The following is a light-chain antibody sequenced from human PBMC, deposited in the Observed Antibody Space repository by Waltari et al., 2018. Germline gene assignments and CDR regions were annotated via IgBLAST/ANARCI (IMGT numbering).Light chain of an antibody. CDR1: QSVSRT. Sequence: IVLTQSPGTLSLSPGERATLSCRASQSVSRTLAWYQQKPGQAPRLLIYGASTRAAGIPDRFSGSGSGTDFSLTISRVEPEDFAVYYCQHYVRLPVTFGQGTKVEIK. V-gene: IGKV3-20*01. CDR2: GAS. CDR3: QHYVRLPVT. J-gene: IGKJ1*01.